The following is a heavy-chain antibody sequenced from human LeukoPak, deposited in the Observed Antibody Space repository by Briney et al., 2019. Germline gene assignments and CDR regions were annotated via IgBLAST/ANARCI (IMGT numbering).Heavy chain of an antibody. V-gene: IGHV4-34*01. CDR1: GGSFSGYY. J-gene: IGHJ4*02. D-gene: IGHD6-19*01. CDR3: ARAYSSGWFRGLDY. Sequence: SXXLSLTCAVYGGSFSGYYWSWIRQPPGKGLEWIGEINHSGSTNYNPSLKSRVTISVDTSKNQFSLKLSSVTAADAAVYYCARAYSSGWFRGLDYWGQGTLVTVSS. CDR2: INHSGST.